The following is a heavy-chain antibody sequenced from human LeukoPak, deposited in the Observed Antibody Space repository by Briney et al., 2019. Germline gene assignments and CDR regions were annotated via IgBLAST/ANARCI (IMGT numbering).Heavy chain of an antibody. D-gene: IGHD1-26*01. J-gene: IGHJ4*02. CDR2: IKRKTDGGTT. Sequence: PGESLRLSCAASGFTVSDAWMSWVRQAPGKGLEWVGRIKRKTDGGTTDYAAPVKGGFTISRDDSKDTLYLQMNSLKTEDTAVYFCTTDAGGSSSLWGQGTLVTVSS. CDR3: TTDAGGSSSL. V-gene: IGHV3-15*01. CDR1: GFTVSDAW.